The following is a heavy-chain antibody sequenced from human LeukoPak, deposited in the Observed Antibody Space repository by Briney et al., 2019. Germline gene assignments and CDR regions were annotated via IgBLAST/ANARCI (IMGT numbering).Heavy chain of an antibody. J-gene: IGHJ4*02. Sequence: KPGGSLRLSCAASGFTFSTYAVNWVRQAPGKGLEWVSAISGCGDNTYYADSVRGRFTISRDNSKNTLYLQMNSLRAEDTAVYYCARVGDYALYGYFDYWGQGTLVTVSS. D-gene: IGHD3-16*01. CDR1: GFTFSTYA. CDR3: ARVGDYALYGYFDY. V-gene: IGHV3-23*01. CDR2: ISGCGDNT.